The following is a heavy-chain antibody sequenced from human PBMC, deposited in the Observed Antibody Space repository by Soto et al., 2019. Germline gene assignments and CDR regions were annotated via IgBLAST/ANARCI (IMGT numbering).Heavy chain of an antibody. CDR3: ARSRAAAPPRVGMDV. V-gene: IGHV3-30*03. Sequence: XGSLRLSCAASGSTFSNYGMHWVRQAPGKGLEWVAVISYDGVNKFYAGSVKGRFTISRDNPKNTLSLQMNSLRPEDTAVYYCARSRAAAPPRVGMDVWGQGTTVTVSS. CDR2: ISYDGVNK. D-gene: IGHD6-13*01. CDR1: GSTFSNYG. J-gene: IGHJ6*02.